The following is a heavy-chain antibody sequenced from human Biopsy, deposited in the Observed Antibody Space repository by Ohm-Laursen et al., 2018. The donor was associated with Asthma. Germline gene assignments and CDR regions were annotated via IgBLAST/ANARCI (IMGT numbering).Heavy chain of an antibody. Sequence: ASVKVSCKASGYIFTSHAMNWVRQAPGQGLELMGRINTNTGNPTYAQGFTGRFVFSLDTSVSTAYLQISSLKADDTAVYYCARGLLGMDVWGQGTTVTVSS. CDR1: GYIFTSHA. J-gene: IGHJ6*02. D-gene: IGHD2-15*01. CDR2: INTNTGNP. V-gene: IGHV7-4-1*02. CDR3: ARGLLGMDV.